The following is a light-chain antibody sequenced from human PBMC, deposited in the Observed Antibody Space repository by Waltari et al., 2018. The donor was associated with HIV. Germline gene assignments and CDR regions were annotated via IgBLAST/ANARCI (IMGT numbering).Light chain of an antibody. J-gene: IGLJ3*02. CDR2: RNT. V-gene: IGLV1-47*01. CDR1: SPNTLRTY. Sequence: QSVLSLSPSTPRTPGPRAPISRSGSSPNTLRTYASWFQHVPGTAPKLLICRNTQRPSGVSDRFSGSVSGTSASLAISGLRSEDEADYYCAVWDDSLSAQLFGGGTKLTVL. CDR3: AVWDDSLSAQL.